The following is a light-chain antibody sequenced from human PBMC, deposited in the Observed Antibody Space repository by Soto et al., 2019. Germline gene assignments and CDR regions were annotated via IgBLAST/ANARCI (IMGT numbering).Light chain of an antibody. CDR2: EVS. CDR1: SSDIGGYNY. CDR3: SSFTTITTLEV. Sequence: QSALTQPASGSGSPGQSITISCTGTSSDIGGYNYVSWYQQHPGKAPKLMIYEVSNRPSGVSDRFSGSKSGNTASLTISGLQAEDEADYYCSSFTTITTLEVFGGGTKVTVL. V-gene: IGLV2-14*01. J-gene: IGLJ3*02.